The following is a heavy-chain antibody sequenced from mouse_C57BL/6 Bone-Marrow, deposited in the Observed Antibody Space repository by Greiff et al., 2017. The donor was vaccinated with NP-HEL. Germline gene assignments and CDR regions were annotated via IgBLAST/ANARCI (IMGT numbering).Heavy chain of an antibody. J-gene: IGHJ4*01. Sequence: EVQVVESGGGLVKPGGSLKLSCAASGFTFSDYGMHWVRQAPETGLEWVAYISSGSSTIYYADTVKGRFTISRDNAKNTLFLQMTSLRSEDTAMYYCARPYGNPYYAMDYWGQGTSVTVSS. CDR1: GFTFSDYG. CDR3: ARPYGNPYYAMDY. D-gene: IGHD2-1*01. CDR2: ISSGSSTI. V-gene: IGHV5-17*01.